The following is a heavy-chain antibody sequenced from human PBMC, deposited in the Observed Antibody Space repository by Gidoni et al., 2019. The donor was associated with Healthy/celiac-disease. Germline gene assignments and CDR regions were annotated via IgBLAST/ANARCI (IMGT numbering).Heavy chain of an antibody. CDR2: ISGRSGST. J-gene: IGHJ4*02. Sequence: EVQLLESGGGLVQPGGSLRLSCAASGFTFRSYAMSWVRQAPGQGLEWVSVISGRSGSTYYADSVKGRFTISRDNTKNTLYLQMNSLRAEDTAVYYCAKGQRPHPREHFDYWGQGTLVTVSS. CDR1: GFTFRSYA. V-gene: IGHV3-23*01. CDR3: AKGQRPHPREHFDY.